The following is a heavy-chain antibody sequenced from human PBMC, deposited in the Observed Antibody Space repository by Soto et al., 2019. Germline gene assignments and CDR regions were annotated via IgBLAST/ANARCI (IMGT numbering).Heavy chain of an antibody. D-gene: IGHD2-15*01. V-gene: IGHV1-18*01. J-gene: IGHJ6*02. CDR1: GYTFTSYG. CDR3: ASQGTPDYYYGMDV. CDR2: ISAYNGNT. Sequence: ASVKVSCKASGYTFTSYGISWVRQAPGQGLEWMGWISAYNGNTNYAQKLQGRVTMTTDTSTSTAYMELRSLRSDDTAVYYCASQGTPDYYYGMDVWGQGTTVTVSS.